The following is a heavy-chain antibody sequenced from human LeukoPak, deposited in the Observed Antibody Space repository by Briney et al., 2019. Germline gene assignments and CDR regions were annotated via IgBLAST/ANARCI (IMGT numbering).Heavy chain of an antibody. CDR2: ISSSGSTI. CDR1: GFTFSSYE. J-gene: IGHJ4*02. V-gene: IGHV3-48*03. D-gene: IGHD2-2*01. CDR3: ARLKVPAAMGLYYFDY. Sequence: GGSLRLSCAASGFTFSSYEMNWVRQAPGKGLEWVSYISSSGSTIYYADSVKGRFTISRDSAKNSLYLQMNSLRAEDTAVYYCARLKVPAAMGLYYFDYWGQGTLVTVSS.